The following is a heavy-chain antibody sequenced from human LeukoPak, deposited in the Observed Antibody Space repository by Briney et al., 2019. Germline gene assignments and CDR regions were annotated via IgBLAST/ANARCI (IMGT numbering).Heavy chain of an antibody. D-gene: IGHD3-10*01. CDR2: IKQDASEK. V-gene: IGHV3-7*04. J-gene: IGHJ4*02. Sequence: GGSLTLSCAASGFSFSGYWMTWVRQPPGKGLEWVAKIKQDASEKYYVDSVKGRFTISRDNAKNSLYLQMNSLRAEDTAVYYCARASRHYYGSRGDYWGQGTLVTVSS. CDR1: GFSFSGYW. CDR3: ARASRHYYGSRGDY.